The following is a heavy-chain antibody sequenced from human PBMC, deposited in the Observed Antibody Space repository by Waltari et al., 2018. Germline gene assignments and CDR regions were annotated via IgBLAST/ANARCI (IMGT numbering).Heavy chain of an antibody. CDR2: ISSSSSYI. Sequence: VQLVQSGAEVKKPGASVKVSCAASGFTFSSYSMNWVRQAPGKGLEWVSSISSSSSYIYYADSVKGRFTISRDNAKNSLYLQMNSLRAEDTAVYYCARVCSGGSCYSYYGMDVWGQGTTVTVSS. CDR1: GFTFSSYS. CDR3: ARVCSGGSCYSYYGMDV. J-gene: IGHJ6*02. V-gene: IGHV3-21*02. D-gene: IGHD2-15*01.